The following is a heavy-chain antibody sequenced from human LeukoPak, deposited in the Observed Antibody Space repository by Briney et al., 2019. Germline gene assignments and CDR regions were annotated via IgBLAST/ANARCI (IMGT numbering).Heavy chain of an antibody. D-gene: IGHD3-3*01. CDR2: ISYDGSNK. Sequence: GGSLRLSCAASGFTFSSYGMHWVRQAPGKGLEWVAVISYDGSNKYYADSVKGRFTISRDNSENTLYLQMNSLRAEDTAVYYCAKEDLITIFGVVITHYYYYGMDVWGQGTTVTVSS. V-gene: IGHV3-30*18. CDR3: AKEDLITIFGVVITHYYYYGMDV. J-gene: IGHJ6*02. CDR1: GFTFSSYG.